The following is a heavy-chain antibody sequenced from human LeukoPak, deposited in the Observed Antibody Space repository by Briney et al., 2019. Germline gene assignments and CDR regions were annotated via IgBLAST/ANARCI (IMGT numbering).Heavy chain of an antibody. Sequence: ASVKVSCKASGYTFTGYYMHWVRQAPGQGLEWMGWINTNTGNPTYAQGFTGRFVFSLDTSVSTAYLQISSLKAEDTAVYYCARVICSSTSCYEGGDYWGQGTLVTVSS. V-gene: IGHV7-4-1*02. CDR3: ARVICSSTSCYEGGDY. CDR2: INTNTGNP. J-gene: IGHJ4*02. D-gene: IGHD2-2*01. CDR1: GYTFTGYY.